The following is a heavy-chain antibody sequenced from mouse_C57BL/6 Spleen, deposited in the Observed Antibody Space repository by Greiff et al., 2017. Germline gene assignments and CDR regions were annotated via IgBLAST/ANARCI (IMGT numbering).Heavy chain of an antibody. J-gene: IGHJ3*01. CDR3: ARRERGFAY. Sequence: EVKLEESGGGLVKPGGSLKLSCAASGFTFSDYGMHWVRQAPEKGLEWVAYISSGSSTIYYADTVKGRFTISRDNAKNTLFLQMTSLRSEDTAMYYCARRERGFAYWGQGTLVTVSA. V-gene: IGHV5-17*01. CDR1: GFTFSDYG. CDR2: ISSGSSTI.